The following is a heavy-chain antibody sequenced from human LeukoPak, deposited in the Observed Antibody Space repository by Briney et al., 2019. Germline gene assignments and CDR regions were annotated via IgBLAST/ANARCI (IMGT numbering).Heavy chain of an antibody. Sequence: GASVKDSCKASGYTFTSYGISWVRQAPGQGLEWMGWISAYNGNTNYAQKLQGRVTMTTDTSTSTAYMELRSLRSDDTAVYYCARVNTRTQGGAFDIWGQGTMVTVSS. CDR3: ARVNTRTQGGAFDI. D-gene: IGHD1-14*01. CDR2: ISAYNGNT. J-gene: IGHJ3*02. V-gene: IGHV1-18*01. CDR1: GYTFTSYG.